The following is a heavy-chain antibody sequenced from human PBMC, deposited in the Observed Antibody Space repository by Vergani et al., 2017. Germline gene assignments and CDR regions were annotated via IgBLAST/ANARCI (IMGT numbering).Heavy chain of an antibody. CDR2: IFANDEK. V-gene: IGHV2-26*01. CDR1: GFSLSNARMG. Sequence: QVTLKESGPVLVKPTETLTLTCTVSGFSLSNARMGVSWIRQPPGKALEWLAHIFANDEKSYSTSLKNRLTISKDTSKSQVGLTMTNMDPVDTATYYCARISDLGYCSGGSCPYYYYGVDVWGQGTTVTVSS. J-gene: IGHJ6*02. D-gene: IGHD2-15*01. CDR3: ARISDLGYCSGGSCPYYYYGVDV.